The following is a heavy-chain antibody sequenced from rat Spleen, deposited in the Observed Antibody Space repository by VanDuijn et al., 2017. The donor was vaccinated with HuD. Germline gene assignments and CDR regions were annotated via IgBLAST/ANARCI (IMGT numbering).Heavy chain of an antibody. D-gene: IGHD1-11*01. V-gene: IGHV5-19*01. CDR3: TTWDYGGYGAY. Sequence: EVHLVESGGGLVQPGRSLKVSCAASGFTFSNYGMHWIRQAPTKGLEWVAYISYDGGSTYYRDPVKGRFTISRDNAKSTLYLQMDSLRSEDTATYYCTTWDYGGYGAYWGQGTLVTVSS. J-gene: IGHJ3*01. CDR2: ISYDGGST. CDR1: GFTFSNYG.